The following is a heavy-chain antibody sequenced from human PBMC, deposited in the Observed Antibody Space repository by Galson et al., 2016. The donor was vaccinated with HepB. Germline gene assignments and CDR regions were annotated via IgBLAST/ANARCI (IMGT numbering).Heavy chain of an antibody. CDR2: VYHSGRT. Sequence: SETLSLTCAVSGASITNNNWWSWVRQPPGKGLEWIGEVYHSGRTYYNPSLKSRVTISVDKSTNQISLRLTSVTAADTAVYYCASSGSDTSVTTEEYYYGMDVWGQGTTVTVSS. D-gene: IGHD4-17*01. J-gene: IGHJ6*02. V-gene: IGHV4-4*02. CDR3: ASSGSDTSVTTEEYYYGMDV. CDR1: GASITNNNW.